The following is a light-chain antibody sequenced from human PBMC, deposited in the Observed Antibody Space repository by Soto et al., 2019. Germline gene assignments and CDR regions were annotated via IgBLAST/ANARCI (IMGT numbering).Light chain of an antibody. CDR3: QQYGSSGT. CDR2: GAS. J-gene: IGKJ1*01. V-gene: IGKV3-20*01. Sequence: EIVVTQSPGTLSLSPGERATLYCRASQSVSNNYLAWYQQKPGQAPRLLIYGASNRATGIPDRFSGSGSGTDFTLTIRRLEPEDFAVDYCQQYGSSGTFGQGTKVDIK. CDR1: QSVSNNY.